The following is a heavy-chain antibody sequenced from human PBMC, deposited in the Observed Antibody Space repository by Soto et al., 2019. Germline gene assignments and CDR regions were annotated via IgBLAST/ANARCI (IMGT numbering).Heavy chain of an antibody. V-gene: IGHV3-21*01. CDR1: GFTFSSYS. D-gene: IGHD2-15*01. CDR3: ATEEGWFHYYSYYGMDV. J-gene: IGHJ6*02. Sequence: GGSLRLSCAASGFTFSSYSMNWVRQAPGKGLEWVSSISSSSSCIYYGNSVKGRCTISRDNAKNSLYLQMNSLRAEDTAVYYCATEEGWFHYYSYYGMDVWGQGTTVTVSS. CDR2: ISSSSSCI.